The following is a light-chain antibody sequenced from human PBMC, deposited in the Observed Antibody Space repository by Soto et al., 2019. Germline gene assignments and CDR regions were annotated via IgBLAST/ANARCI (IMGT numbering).Light chain of an antibody. V-gene: IGLV1-40*01. J-gene: IGLJ2*01. Sequence: QSVLTQPPSVSAAPGQRVTISCTGSSSNIGAGYDVHWYQHLPGTAPKLLIYANRGRPSGVPDRFSGSKSGTSASLVITGDPDEDDDDYYHQYYNSRRRGLVFGGGTKLTVL. CDR3: QYYNSRRRGLV. CDR2: ANR. CDR1: SSNIGAGYD.